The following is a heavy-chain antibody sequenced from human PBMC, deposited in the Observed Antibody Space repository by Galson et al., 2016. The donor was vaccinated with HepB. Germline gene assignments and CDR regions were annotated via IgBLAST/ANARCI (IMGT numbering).Heavy chain of an antibody. CDR3: ARDGDAVVVPSAMTYNWFDP. J-gene: IGHJ5*02. Sequence: SLRLSCAASGFTFSDYTMAWVRQAPGDRLEWLSSISGTGRSTFSANSVKGRFTISRDNSKNTMYLQMNNLTVKDTAVYFCARDGDAVVVPSAMTYNWFDPWGHGTLVTVSS. CDR1: GFTFSDYT. CDR2: ISGTGRST. D-gene: IGHD2-15*01. V-gene: IGHV3-23*01.